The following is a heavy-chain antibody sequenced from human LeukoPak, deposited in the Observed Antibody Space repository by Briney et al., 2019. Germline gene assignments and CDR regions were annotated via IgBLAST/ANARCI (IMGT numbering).Heavy chain of an antibody. CDR3: ATSEGLFTFDI. J-gene: IGHJ3*02. D-gene: IGHD2-2*01. V-gene: IGHV4-59*06. CDR2: IYYSGST. CDR1: GGSISSYY. Sequence: ASETLSLTCTVSGGSISSYYWSWIRQPPGKGLEWIGYIYYSGSTYYNPSLKSRVTISVDTSKNQFSLKLSSVTAADTAVYYCATSEGLFTFDIWGQGTMVTVSS.